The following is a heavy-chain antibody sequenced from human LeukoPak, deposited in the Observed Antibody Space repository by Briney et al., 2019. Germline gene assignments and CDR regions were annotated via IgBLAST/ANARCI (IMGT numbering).Heavy chain of an antibody. J-gene: IGHJ1*01. Sequence: SETLSLTCAXFGGSLSGSYWSWIRQPPGKGLEWIGEINHSGSTNYNPSLKSRVTISVDTSKNQFSLKLSSVTAADTAVYYCARGGLGYCSGGACYHEYFQHWGQGTLVTVSS. CDR1: GGSLSGSY. CDR3: ARGGLGYCSGGACYHEYFQH. CDR2: INHSGST. V-gene: IGHV4-34*01. D-gene: IGHD2-15*01.